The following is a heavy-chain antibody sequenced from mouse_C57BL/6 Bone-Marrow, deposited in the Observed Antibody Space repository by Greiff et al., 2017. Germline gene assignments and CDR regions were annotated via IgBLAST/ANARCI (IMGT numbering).Heavy chain of an antibody. Sequence: EVKVVESGGGLVKPGGSLKLSCAASGFPFSSYAMSWVRQTPEKRLEWVATISDGGSYTYYPDNVKGRFTISRDNAKNNLYLQMSHLKSEDTAMYYCAREGYSNFDYWGQGTTLTVSS. CDR1: GFPFSSYA. V-gene: IGHV5-4*01. D-gene: IGHD2-5*01. CDR3: AREGYSNFDY. J-gene: IGHJ2*01. CDR2: ISDGGSYT.